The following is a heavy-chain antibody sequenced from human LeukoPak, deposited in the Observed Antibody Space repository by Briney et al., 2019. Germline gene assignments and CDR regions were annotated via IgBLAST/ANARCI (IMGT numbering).Heavy chain of an antibody. CDR2: INPNSGGT. D-gene: IGHD6-13*01. V-gene: IGHV1-2*02. CDR1: GYTFTGYY. Sequence: ASVEVSCKASGYTFTGYYMHWVRQAPGQGLEWMGWINPNSGGTNYAQKFQGRVTMTRDTSISTAYMELSRLRSDDTAVYYCAREVAAAGLTGPDYWGQGTLVTVSS. J-gene: IGHJ4*02. CDR3: AREVAAAGLTGPDY.